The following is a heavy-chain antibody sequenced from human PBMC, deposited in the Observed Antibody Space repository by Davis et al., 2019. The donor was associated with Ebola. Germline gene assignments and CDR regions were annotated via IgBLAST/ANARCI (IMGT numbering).Heavy chain of an antibody. D-gene: IGHD6-13*01. CDR1: GFTFDDYA. J-gene: IGHJ1*01. V-gene: IGHV3-9*01. CDR2: ISWNSGSI. CDR3: AKNRGSSWPEYFQH. Sequence: GGSLRLSCAASGFTFDDYAMHWVRQAPGKGLEWVSGISWNSGSIGYADSVKGRFTISRDNAKNSLYLQMNSLRAEDTAVYYCAKNRGSSWPEYFQHWGQGTLVTVSS.